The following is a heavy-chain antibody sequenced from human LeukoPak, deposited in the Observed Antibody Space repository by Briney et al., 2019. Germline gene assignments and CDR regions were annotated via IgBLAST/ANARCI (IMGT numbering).Heavy chain of an antibody. CDR2: IYYSGST. J-gene: IGHJ4*02. Sequence: SETLSLTCTVSGGSISSYYRSWIRQPPGKGLEWIGYIYYSGSTNYNPSLKSRVTISVDTSKNQFSLKLSSVTAADTAVYYCASLVRDFDWSTYYFDYWGQGTLVTVSS. CDR3: ASLVRDFDWSTYYFDY. V-gene: IGHV4-59*08. D-gene: IGHD3-9*01. CDR1: GGSISSYY.